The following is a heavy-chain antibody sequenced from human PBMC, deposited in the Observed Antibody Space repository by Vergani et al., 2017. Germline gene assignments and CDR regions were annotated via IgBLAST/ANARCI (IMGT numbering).Heavy chain of an antibody. J-gene: IGHJ6*03. Sequence: QVQLQESGPGLVKASQTLSLTCSVSGAYVGSGGYYWTWVRQRPGMGLDWICYIYYSSTTYYNPSLESRLTLSVDTSENHLSLKLNSVTDADTAVYYCAEQKDYYMDVWGKGTTVTVS. V-gene: IGHV4-31*03. D-gene: IGHD1/OR15-1a*01. CDR2: IYYSSTT. CDR3: AEQKDYYMDV. CDR1: GAYVGSGGYY.